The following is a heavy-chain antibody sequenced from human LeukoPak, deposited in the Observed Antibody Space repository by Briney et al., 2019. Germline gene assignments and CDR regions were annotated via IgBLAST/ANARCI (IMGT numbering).Heavy chain of an antibody. Sequence: SETLSLTCTVSGGSLSTSSYYWGWIRQPPGKGLEWIASIYYSGSTYYNSSLKSRVTISVDTSKDQFSLKLSSVTAADTAVYYCARRYCTDGVCYLVSWGQRTLVTASS. V-gene: IGHV4-39*07. CDR3: ARRYCTDGVCYLVS. CDR2: IYYSGST. D-gene: IGHD2-8*01. CDR1: GGSLSTSSYY. J-gene: IGHJ5*02.